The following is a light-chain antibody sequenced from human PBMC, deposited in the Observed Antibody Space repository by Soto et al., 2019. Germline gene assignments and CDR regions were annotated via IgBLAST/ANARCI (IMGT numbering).Light chain of an antibody. Sequence: DIPMTQSPSTLSESVGYRVTITCRASHNIKNWLAWYQQKPGEAPKLLIYKASNLADGVPSRFSGSGSGTEYTLTVSSLQPDDSASYYCQQYENFATFGQGTRVEIK. CDR2: KAS. V-gene: IGKV1-5*03. CDR1: HNIKNW. CDR3: QQYENFAT. J-gene: IGKJ4*01.